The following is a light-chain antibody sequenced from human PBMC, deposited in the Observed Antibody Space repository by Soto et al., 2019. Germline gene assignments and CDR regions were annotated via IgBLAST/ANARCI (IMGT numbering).Light chain of an antibody. V-gene: IGKV3D-20*02. CDR2: DAS. Sequence: EFVLTQSPGTLSLSPGERATLSCRASQTVRNNYLAWYQQKPGQAPRLLIYDASSRATGIPDRFSGGGSGTDFTLTISSLEPEDFAVYYCQQCNSWPQWTFGQGTKVDI. J-gene: IGKJ1*01. CDR1: QTVRNNY. CDR3: QQCNSWPQWT.